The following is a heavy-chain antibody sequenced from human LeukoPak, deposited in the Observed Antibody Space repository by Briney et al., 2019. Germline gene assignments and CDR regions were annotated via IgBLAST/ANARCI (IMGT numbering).Heavy chain of an antibody. D-gene: IGHD3-22*01. CDR1: GGSISSYY. CDR2: IYTSGST. V-gene: IGHV4-4*07. J-gene: IGHJ1*01. CDR3: ASPRGDDSGGYYTWYFHH. Sequence: ASETLSLTCTVSGGSISSYYWSWIRQPAGKGLEWIGRIYTSGSTNYNPSLKSRVTISVDTSKNQFSLKLSSVTAADTAVYFCASPRGDDSGGYYTWYFHHWGQGILVTVSS.